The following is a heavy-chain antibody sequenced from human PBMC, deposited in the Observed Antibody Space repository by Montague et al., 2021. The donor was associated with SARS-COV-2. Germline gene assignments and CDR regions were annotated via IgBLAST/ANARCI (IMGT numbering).Heavy chain of an antibody. CDR1: GGSNSSYY. J-gene: IGHJ4*02. CDR3: ARGGGYSGYDHDY. CDR2: IYYSGST. D-gene: IGHD5-12*01. V-gene: IGHV4-59*01. Sequence: SETLSLTCTVSGGSNSSYYWSWIRQPPGKGLEWIGYIYYSGSTXXXPSXKGRVTISVDTSKNPFSLKLSSVTAADTAVYYCARGGGYSGYDHDYWGQGTLVTVSS.